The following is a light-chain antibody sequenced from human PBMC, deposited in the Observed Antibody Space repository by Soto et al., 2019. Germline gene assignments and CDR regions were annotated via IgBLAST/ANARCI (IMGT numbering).Light chain of an antibody. J-gene: IGKJ5*01. Sequence: EVVLTQSPGTLSLSPGEGATLSCRASQIVTGDYLAWYQQKPGQAPRLLIFDTSNRATGIPARFSGSGSGTDFTLTISSLEPEDFAVYYCQQRSNWPPITFGQGTRLEIK. CDR2: DTS. CDR3: QQRSNWPPIT. V-gene: IGKV3-11*01. CDR1: QIVTGDY.